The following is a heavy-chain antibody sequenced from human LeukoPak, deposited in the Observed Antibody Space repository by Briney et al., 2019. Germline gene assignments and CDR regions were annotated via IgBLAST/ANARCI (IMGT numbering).Heavy chain of an antibody. J-gene: IGHJ6*03. CDR3: AKVKGGGLITMVRGHYYYYMDV. CDR2: ISGSGGST. CDR1: GFTFSTYA. V-gene: IGHV3-23*01. D-gene: IGHD3-10*01. Sequence: GGSLRLSCAASGFTFSTYAMSWVRQAPGKGLEWVSAISGSGGSTYYADSVKGRFTISRDNSKNTLYLQMNSLRAEDTAVYYCAKVKGGGLITMVRGHYYYYMDVWGKGTTVTISS.